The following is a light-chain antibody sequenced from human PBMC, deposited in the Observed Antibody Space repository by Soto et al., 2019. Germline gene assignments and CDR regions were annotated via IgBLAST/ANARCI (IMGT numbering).Light chain of an antibody. J-gene: IGLJ1*01. Sequence: QSELAQPPSVSGAPGQRVTISCTGSSSNIGAGYDVHWYQQLPGTAPKLLIYGNSNRPSGVPDRFSGSKSGTSASLAITGLQAEDEADYYCQSYDSSLSGCYVFGTGTKVTVL. CDR3: QSYDSSLSGCYV. CDR2: GNS. CDR1: SSNIGAGYD. V-gene: IGLV1-40*01.